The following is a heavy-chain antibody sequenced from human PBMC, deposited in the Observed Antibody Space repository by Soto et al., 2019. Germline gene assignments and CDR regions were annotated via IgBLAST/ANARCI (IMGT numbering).Heavy chain of an antibody. CDR3: AKDTSPYGDQYYYYGMDV. CDR1: GFTFSSYG. J-gene: IGHJ6*02. Sequence: QVQLVESGGGVVQPGRSLRLSCAASGFTFSSYGMHWVRQAPGKGLEWVAVISYDGSNKYYADSVKGRFTISRDNSKNTLYLQMNRLRAEDTAVYYCAKDTSPYGDQYYYYGMDVWGQGTTVTVSS. V-gene: IGHV3-30*18. D-gene: IGHD3-10*01. CDR2: ISYDGSNK.